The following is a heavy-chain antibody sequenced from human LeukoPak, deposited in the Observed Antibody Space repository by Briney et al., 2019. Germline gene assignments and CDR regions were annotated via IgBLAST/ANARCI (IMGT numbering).Heavy chain of an antibody. Sequence: ASVKVSCKASGYTFTSYGISWVRQAPGQGLEWMGWISAYNGNTNYAQKLQGRVTMTTDTSTSTAYMELRSPRSDDTAVYYCARGPSREDYVWGSYPLDAFDIWGQGTMVTVSS. CDR2: ISAYNGNT. D-gene: IGHD3-16*02. V-gene: IGHV1-18*01. CDR3: ARGPSREDYVWGSYPLDAFDI. CDR1: GYTFTSYG. J-gene: IGHJ3*02.